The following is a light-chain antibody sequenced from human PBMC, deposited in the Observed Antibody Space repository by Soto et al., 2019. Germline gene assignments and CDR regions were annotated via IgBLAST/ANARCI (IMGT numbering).Light chain of an antibody. CDR1: YSDIGSYND. Sequence: QSALTQPRSVSGSPGQSVTISCTGTYSDIGSYNDVSWYQHHPANAPRLMIFDVSQRPSGVPDRFSGSKSGNTASLTISGLQPEDEADYYCGAYVRAYRLMIFGEGTKLTVL. V-gene: IGLV2-11*01. CDR2: DVS. CDR3: GAYVRAYRLMI. J-gene: IGLJ2*01.